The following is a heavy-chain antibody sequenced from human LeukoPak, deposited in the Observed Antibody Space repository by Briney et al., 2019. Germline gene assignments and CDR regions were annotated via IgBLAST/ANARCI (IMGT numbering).Heavy chain of an antibody. J-gene: IGHJ4*02. D-gene: IGHD2-2*01. CDR1: GFTFSNAW. Sequence: GGSLRLSCAASGFTFSNAWMSWVRQAPGKGLEWVGRIKSKTDSGTTDYAAPVKGRYTISRDDSKNTLYLQMNSLKFEDTAVYYCRTAPAQSDYWGQGTLVTVSS. CDR2: IKSKTDSGTT. CDR3: RTAPAQSDY. V-gene: IGHV3-15*01.